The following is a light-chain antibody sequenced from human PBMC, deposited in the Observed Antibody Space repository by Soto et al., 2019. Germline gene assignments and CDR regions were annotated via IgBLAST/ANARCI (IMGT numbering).Light chain of an antibody. CDR1: QSVGRY. CDR2: DVF. CDR3: QQRSNWSWT. V-gene: IGKV3-11*01. Sequence: EIVLTQSPGTLSLSPGESATLSCRASQSVGRYLAWYQQKPGQTPRLLIYDVFKRATGVPAKFSATGSGTDFTLTVSSLEAEDVAIYYCQQRSNWSWTFGQGTKVDIK. J-gene: IGKJ1*01.